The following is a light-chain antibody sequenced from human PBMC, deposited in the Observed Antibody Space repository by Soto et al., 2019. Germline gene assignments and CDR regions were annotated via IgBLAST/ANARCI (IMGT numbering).Light chain of an antibody. V-gene: IGKV3-11*01. Sequence: EIVLTHSPGTLSLSPWEIATLSCRASQSVSSYLAWYQQKPGQAPRLLIHDASNRATGIPARFSGSGSGTDFTLTISSLEPEDFAVYYCQQRSDWWTFGQGTKVDIK. CDR2: DAS. J-gene: IGKJ1*01. CDR3: QQRSDWWT. CDR1: QSVSSY.